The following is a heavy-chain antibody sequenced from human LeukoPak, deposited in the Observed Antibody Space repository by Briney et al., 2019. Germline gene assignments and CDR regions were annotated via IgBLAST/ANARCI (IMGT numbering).Heavy chain of an antibody. CDR1: GGSISSGGYS. CDR3: ARDLLVYDILTDYYYYGMDV. D-gene: IGHD3-9*01. Sequence: SETLSLTCAVSGGSISSGGYSWSWIRQPPGKGLEWIGYIYHSGSTYYNPSLKSRVTISVDKSKNQFSLKLSSVTAADTAVYYCARDLLVYDILTDYYYYGMDVWGQGTTVTVSS. J-gene: IGHJ6*02. CDR2: IYHSGST. V-gene: IGHV4-30-2*01.